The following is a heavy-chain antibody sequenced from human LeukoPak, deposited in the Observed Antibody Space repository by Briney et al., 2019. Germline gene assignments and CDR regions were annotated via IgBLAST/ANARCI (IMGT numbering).Heavy chain of an antibody. CDR3: ARDFLADYYYYYYMDV. V-gene: IGHV4-59*12. J-gene: IGHJ6*03. CDR2: IYYSGST. CDR1: GGSISSYY. Sequence: SETLSLTCTVSGGSISSYYWSWIRKPPGKGLEWIGYIYYSGSTNYNPSLKSRVTMSVDTSKNQFSLKLSSVTAADTAVYYCARDFLADYYYYYYMDVWGKGTTVTVSS.